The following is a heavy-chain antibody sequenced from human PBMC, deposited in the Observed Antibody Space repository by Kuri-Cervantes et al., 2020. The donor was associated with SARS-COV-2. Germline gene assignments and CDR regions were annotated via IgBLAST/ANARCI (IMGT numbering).Heavy chain of an antibody. D-gene: IGHD6-13*01. CDR1: GFTFSNAW. CDR2: IWYDGSNK. CDR3: AKDSLEQQPDWFDP. V-gene: IGHV3-33*06. J-gene: IGHJ5*02. Sequence: GESLKISCAASGFTFSNAWMSWVRQAPGKGLEWVAVIWYDGSNKYYADSVKGRFTISRDNSKNTLYLQMNSLRAEDTAVYYCAKDSLEQQPDWFDPWGQGTLVTVSS.